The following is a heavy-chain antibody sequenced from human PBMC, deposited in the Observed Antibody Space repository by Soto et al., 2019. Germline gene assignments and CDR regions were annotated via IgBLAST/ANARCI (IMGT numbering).Heavy chain of an antibody. D-gene: IGHD6-19*01. V-gene: IGHV3-15*01. CDR3: TTGSSGWSQGGFDP. CDR1: GFTFTNAW. Sequence: EVQLVESGGGLVKPGGSLRLSCAASGFTFTNAWMSWVRQAPGKGLEWVGRIKSKTDSGTTDYAAPVKGRFTISREDSKNTLYLQMNSLKTEDTAVYYCTTGSSGWSQGGFDPWGQGTLVTVSS. J-gene: IGHJ5*02. CDR2: IKSKTDSGTT.